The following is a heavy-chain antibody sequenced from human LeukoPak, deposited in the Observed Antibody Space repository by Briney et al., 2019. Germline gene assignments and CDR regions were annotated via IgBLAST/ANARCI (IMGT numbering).Heavy chain of an antibody. CDR2: IRYDGKNK. CDR3: ARESGSVTSEVDFDY. Sequence: GGTLRLSCAASGSTFSSYGMHWVRQAPAKGLEWVAVIRYDGKNKYYADSVKGRFTISRDNSKNTLYLQMNSLRAEDTAVYYCARESGSVTSEVDFDYWGQGTLVTVSS. D-gene: IGHD4-17*01. J-gene: IGHJ4*02. V-gene: IGHV3-33*08. CDR1: GSTFSSYG.